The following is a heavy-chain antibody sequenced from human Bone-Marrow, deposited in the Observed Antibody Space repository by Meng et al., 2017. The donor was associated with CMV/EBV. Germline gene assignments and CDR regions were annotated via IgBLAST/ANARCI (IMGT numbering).Heavy chain of an antibody. CDR3: AKDSSSWYDPYYYYGMDV. CDR2: IRYDGSNK. Sequence: GESLKISCAASGFTFSSYWMSWVRQAPGKGLEWVAFIRYDGSNKYYADSVKGRFTISRDNSKNTLYLQMNSLRAEDTAVYYCAKDSSSWYDPYYYYGMDVWGQGTTVTVSS. J-gene: IGHJ6*02. CDR1: GFTFSSYW. V-gene: IGHV3-30*02. D-gene: IGHD6-13*01.